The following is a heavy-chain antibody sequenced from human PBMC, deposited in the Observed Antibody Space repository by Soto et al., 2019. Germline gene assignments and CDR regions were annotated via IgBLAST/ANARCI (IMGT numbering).Heavy chain of an antibody. D-gene: IGHD5-12*01. V-gene: IGHV3-23*01. CDR1: GFTFSSYA. Sequence: GGSLRHSCAASGFTFSSYAMSWVRQAPGKGLEWVSAISGSGGSTYYADSVKGRFTISRDNSKNTLYLQMNSLRAEDTAVYYCSKRGGSPGNFDDCGQGALVIVS. CDR2: ISGSGGST. CDR3: SKRGGSPGNFDD. J-gene: IGHJ4*02.